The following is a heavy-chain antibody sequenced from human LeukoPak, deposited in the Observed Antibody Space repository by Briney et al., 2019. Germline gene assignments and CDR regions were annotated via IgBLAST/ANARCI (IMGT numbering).Heavy chain of an antibody. CDR3: VRKIGSPPSPGHFDY. CDR2: ISYDGSNK. CDR1: GFTFSSYA. Sequence: GRSLRLSCAASGFTFSSYAMHWVRQAPGKGLEWVAVISYDGSNKYYADSVKGRFTISRDNSKNTLYLQMNSLRAEDTAVYYCVRKIGSPPSPGHFDYWGQGTLVTVSS. V-gene: IGHV3-30*04. J-gene: IGHJ4*02. D-gene: IGHD1-26*01.